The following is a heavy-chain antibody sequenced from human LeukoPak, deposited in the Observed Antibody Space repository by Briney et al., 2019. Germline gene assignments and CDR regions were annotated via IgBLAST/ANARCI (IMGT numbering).Heavy chain of an antibody. V-gene: IGHV4-59*08. Sequence: IAYIDYSGTTNYSPTLKSRVTISADTSKHQFSLKLTSLTAADTALYFCARHYSSDPFDYWGQGTLVTVSS. CDR3: ARHYSSDPFDY. J-gene: IGHJ4*02. D-gene: IGHD2-21*01. CDR2: IDYSGTT.